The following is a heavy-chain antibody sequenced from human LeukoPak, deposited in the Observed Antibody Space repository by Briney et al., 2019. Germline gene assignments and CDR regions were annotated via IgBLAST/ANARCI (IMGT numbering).Heavy chain of an antibody. CDR3: ARLERRSYPIDY. CDR2: ISTYNSNT. D-gene: IGHD1-1*01. J-gene: IGHJ4*02. CDR1: GYTFTSYG. Sequence: GASVNVSCKASGYTFTSYGVSWVRQAPGQGLEWMGWISTYNSNTNYAQKFQGRVTMITDTATSTAYMELRSLRSDDTAVYYCARLERRSYPIDYWGQGTLVTVYS. V-gene: IGHV1-18*01.